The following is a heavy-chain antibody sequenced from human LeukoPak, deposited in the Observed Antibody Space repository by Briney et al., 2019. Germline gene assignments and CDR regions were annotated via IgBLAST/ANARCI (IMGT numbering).Heavy chain of an antibody. Sequence: SETLSLTCAVYGGSFSGYYWSWIRQPPGKGLEWIGEINHSGSTNYNPSLKSRVTISVDTSKSQFSLKLSSVTAADTAVYYCAREAEYGGNSGWFDPWGQGTLVTVSS. CDR1: GGSFSGYY. D-gene: IGHD4-23*01. CDR3: AREAEYGGNSGWFDP. V-gene: IGHV4-34*01. J-gene: IGHJ5*02. CDR2: INHSGST.